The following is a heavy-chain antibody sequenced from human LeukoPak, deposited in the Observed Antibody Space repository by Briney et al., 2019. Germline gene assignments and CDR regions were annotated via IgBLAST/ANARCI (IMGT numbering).Heavy chain of an antibody. J-gene: IGHJ4*02. Sequence: GRSLRLSCAASGFTFSSYAMHWVRQAPGKGLEGVAVISYDGSNKYYADSVKGRFTISRDNSKNTLYLQMNSLRAEDTAVYYCARARGRWVTNFDYWGQGTLVTVSS. V-gene: IGHV3-30-3*01. D-gene: IGHD4-17*01. CDR3: ARARGRWVTNFDY. CDR1: GFTFSSYA. CDR2: ISYDGSNK.